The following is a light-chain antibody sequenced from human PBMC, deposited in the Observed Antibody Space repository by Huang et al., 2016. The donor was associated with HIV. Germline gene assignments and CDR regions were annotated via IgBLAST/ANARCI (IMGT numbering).Light chain of an antibody. J-gene: IGKJ3*01. CDR2: DAS. Sequence: IVMTQSPATLSLSPGERATLLCRASQSVSSKLAWYQQKPGQAPSLLIYDASSRATGVPDRFIGSGSGTEFTLTISSLQSEDFALYYCQQYNNWPGFTFGPGTKVDIK. CDR3: QQYNNWPGFT. CDR1: QSVSSK. V-gene: IGKV3-15*01.